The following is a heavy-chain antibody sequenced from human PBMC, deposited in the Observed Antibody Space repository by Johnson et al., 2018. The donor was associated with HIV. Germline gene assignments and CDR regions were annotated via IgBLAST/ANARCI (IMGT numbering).Heavy chain of an antibody. CDR2: MSYDGSNK. Sequence: QVQLVESGGGVVQPGRSLRLSCAASGFTFSSYGMHWVRQAPGTGLEWVAVMSYDGSNKYYADSVKGRFPISRDNSKNTLYLQMNSLRAEDMAVYYCAREEEGRWLQLHAFDIWGQGTMVTVSS. V-gene: IGHV3-30*03. J-gene: IGHJ3*02. CDR3: AREEEGRWLQLHAFDI. D-gene: IGHD5-24*01. CDR1: GFTFSSYG.